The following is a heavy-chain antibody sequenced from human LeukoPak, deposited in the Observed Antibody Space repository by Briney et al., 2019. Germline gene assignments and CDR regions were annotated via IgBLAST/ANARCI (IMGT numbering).Heavy chain of an antibody. Sequence: GASVKVSCKASGGTFSSYAISWVRQAPGQGLEWMGRIIPILGIANYAQKFQGRVTITADKSTSTAYMELSSLRSEDTAVYYCARDPPVGDGKRLFDYWGQGTLVTVSS. CDR1: GGTFSSYA. D-gene: IGHD1-26*01. CDR3: ARDPPVGDGKRLFDY. J-gene: IGHJ4*02. CDR2: IIPILGIA. V-gene: IGHV1-69*04.